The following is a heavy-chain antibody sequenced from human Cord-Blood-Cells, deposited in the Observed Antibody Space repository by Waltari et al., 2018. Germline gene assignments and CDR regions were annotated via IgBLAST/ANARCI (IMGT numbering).Heavy chain of an antibody. J-gene: IGHJ5*02. CDR2: IYYSGST. V-gene: IGHV4-59*01. D-gene: IGHD6-13*01. CDR3: ARTSSSWYNWFDP. CDR1: GGSISSYH. Sequence: QVQLQESGPGLVKPSETLSLTCTVSGGSISSYHWSWIRQPPGKGLAWIGYIYYSGSTNYNPSLKSRVTISVDTSKNQFSLKLSSVTAADTAVYYCARTSSSWYNWFDPWGQGTLVTVSS.